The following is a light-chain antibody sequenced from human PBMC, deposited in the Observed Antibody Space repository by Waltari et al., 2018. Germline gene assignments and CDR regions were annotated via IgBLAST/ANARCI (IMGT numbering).Light chain of an antibody. J-gene: IGKJ1*01. CDR2: GAS. CDR3: QQTYITPRT. CDR1: QTITNY. V-gene: IGKV1-39*01. Sequence: DIQTTQFPTSLSASVVDRVTITCRASQTITNYLNWYQQKSGKAPRLLIYGASNLQGGVPSRFRGSGSGTDFTLTISNLQPEDFATYYCQQTYITPRTFGQGTKVEIK.